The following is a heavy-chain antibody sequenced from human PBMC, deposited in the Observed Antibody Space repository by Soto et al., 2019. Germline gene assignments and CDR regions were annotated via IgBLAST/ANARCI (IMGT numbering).Heavy chain of an antibody. CDR2: VNPILSMS. Sequence: QVQLVQSGAEVKSAGSSVKVSCKASGDTFNFYSINWVRQAPGLGLEWVGRVNPILSMSNYAQRFQGRVTMTADKSTGTAYMELRCMRSEDTAIYYCASTYGSGYRAFDSWGQGALVTVSS. J-gene: IGHJ4*02. D-gene: IGHD3-10*01. V-gene: IGHV1-69*02. CDR3: ASTYGSGYRAFDS. CDR1: GDTFNFYS.